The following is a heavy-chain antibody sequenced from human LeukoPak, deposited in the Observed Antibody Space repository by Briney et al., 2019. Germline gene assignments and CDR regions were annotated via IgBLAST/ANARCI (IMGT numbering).Heavy chain of an antibody. Sequence: GGSLRLSCVASGFTFSSYSMNWVRQAPGQGLEWVSYISSSNSPIYYADSLRGRFTISRDNAKSSLYLHMNSLRAEDTAVYYCARDHAAVYYWGQGTLVTVSS. J-gene: IGHJ4*02. D-gene: IGHD6-13*01. V-gene: IGHV3-48*04. CDR1: GFTFSSYS. CDR3: ARDHAAVYY. CDR2: ISSSNSPI.